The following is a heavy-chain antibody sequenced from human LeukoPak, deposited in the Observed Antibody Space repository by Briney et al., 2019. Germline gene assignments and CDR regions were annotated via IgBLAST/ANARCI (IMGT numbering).Heavy chain of an antibody. CDR3: ASRGSGTYDY. V-gene: IGHV3-74*01. J-gene: IGHJ4*02. D-gene: IGHD1-26*01. CDR2: ISAGGDTT. Sequence: PGGSLRLSCAASGFTFSSLWMHRVRHAPGKGLVWVSRISAGGDTTTYADSVKGRFTISRDNARNTLYLQMNSLRAEDTAVYYCASRGSGTYDYWGQGTLVTVSS. CDR1: GFTFSSLW.